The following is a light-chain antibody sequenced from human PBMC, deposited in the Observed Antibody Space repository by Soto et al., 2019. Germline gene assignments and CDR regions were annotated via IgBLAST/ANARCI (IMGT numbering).Light chain of an antibody. CDR1: SSDIGAYNF. CDR2: DVN. Sequence: QSVLTQPASVSGSPGQSITISCTGTSSDIGAYNFVSWYQQHPGKAPKLILYDVNIRPSGVSNRFSGSKSGNKAALTISGLQAEDEADYYCTSWTTSTTMIFGGGTKL. J-gene: IGLJ2*01. CDR3: TSWTTSTTMI. V-gene: IGLV2-14*03.